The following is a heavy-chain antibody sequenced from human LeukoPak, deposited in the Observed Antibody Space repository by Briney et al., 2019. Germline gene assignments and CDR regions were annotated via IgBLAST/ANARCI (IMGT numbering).Heavy chain of an antibody. CDR1: SESFTAYY. D-gene: IGHD5-24*01. Sequence: SEALSLTCAASSESFTAYYWSWIRQSPEKGLEWIGHINHVGSTNYNPSLRSRVTLSVDTSNSQLSLEVKSVTAADTATYYCARGQGWPPHFDFWGQGALVTVSS. J-gene: IGHJ4*02. V-gene: IGHV4-34*01. CDR2: INHVGST. CDR3: ARGQGWPPHFDF.